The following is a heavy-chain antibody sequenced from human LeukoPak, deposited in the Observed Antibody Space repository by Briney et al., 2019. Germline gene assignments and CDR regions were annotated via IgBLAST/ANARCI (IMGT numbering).Heavy chain of an antibody. V-gene: IGHV3-30*18. CDR3: AKPLYPRRNCSGGSCYSPSWDYYYGMDV. J-gene: IGHJ6*02. CDR1: GFTFSSYG. CDR2: ISYDGSSK. Sequence: GGSLRLSCAASGFTFSSYGMHWVRQAPGKGLEWVAVISYDGSSKYYADSVKGRFTISRDNSKNTLYLQMNSLRAEDTAVYYCAKPLYPRRNCSGGSCYSPSWDYYYGMDVWGQGTTVTVSS. D-gene: IGHD2-15*01.